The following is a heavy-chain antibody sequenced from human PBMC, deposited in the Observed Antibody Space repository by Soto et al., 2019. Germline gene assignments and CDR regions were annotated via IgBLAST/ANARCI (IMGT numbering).Heavy chain of an antibody. CDR3: AKGSSGWGYYYGMDV. CDR1: GFTFSSYG. Sequence: QVQLVESGGGVVQPGRSLRLSCAASGFTFSSYGMHWVRQAPGKGLEWVAVISYDGSNKYYADSVKGRFTISRDNSKNTLYLQMNSLRAEDTALYYCAKGSSGWGYYYGMDVWGQGTTVTVSS. J-gene: IGHJ6*02. CDR2: ISYDGSNK. D-gene: IGHD6-19*01. V-gene: IGHV3-30*18.